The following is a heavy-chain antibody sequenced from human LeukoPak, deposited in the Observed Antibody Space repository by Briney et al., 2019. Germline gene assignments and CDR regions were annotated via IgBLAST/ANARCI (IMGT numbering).Heavy chain of an antibody. CDR3: AKSPRYYYDSSGHDC. D-gene: IGHD3-22*01. CDR2: IRGSGDNT. CDR1: GFIFSSHA. Sequence: PGGSLRLSCAASGFIFSSHAMSWVRQAPGKGLEWVSAIRGSGDNTYYADSVKGRFTISRDNSKNTLYLQMNSLRAEDTAVYYCAKSPRYYYDSSGHDCWGQGALVTVSS. V-gene: IGHV3-23*01. J-gene: IGHJ4*02.